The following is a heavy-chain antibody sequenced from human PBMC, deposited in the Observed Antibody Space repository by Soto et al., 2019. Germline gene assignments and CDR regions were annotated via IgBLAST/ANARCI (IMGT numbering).Heavy chain of an antibody. V-gene: IGHV1-8*01. CDR2: MNPNSGNT. Sequence: QVQLVQSGAEVKKPGASVKVSCKASGYTFTSYDINWVRQATGQGLEWMGWMNPNSGNTGYAQKVQGRVTMTRNTSISTAYMELSSLRSEDTAVYYCARGGVFFFAAPTNPCDYWGQGTLVTVSS. CDR1: GYTFTSYD. D-gene: IGHD3-10*01. J-gene: IGHJ4*02. CDR3: ARGGVFFFAAPTNPCDY.